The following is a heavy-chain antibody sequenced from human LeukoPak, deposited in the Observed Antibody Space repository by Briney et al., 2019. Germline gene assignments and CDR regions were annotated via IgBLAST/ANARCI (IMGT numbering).Heavy chain of an antibody. V-gene: IGHV4-39*07. D-gene: IGHD1-1*01. Sequence: SETLSLTCTVSGGSISSSSYYWSWVRQPPGKGLEWIGSIHYSGSTYYNPSLKSRVTISVDTSKNQFSLKVSSVTAADTAVYYCARPTGTTSWFDPWGQGTLVTVSS. CDR3: ARPTGTTSWFDP. CDR1: GGSISSSSYY. CDR2: IHYSGST. J-gene: IGHJ5*02.